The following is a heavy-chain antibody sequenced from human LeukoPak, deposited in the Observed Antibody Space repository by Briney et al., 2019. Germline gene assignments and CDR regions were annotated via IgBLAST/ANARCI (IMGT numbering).Heavy chain of an antibody. Sequence: SETPSLTCTVSGGSISSSSYYWCWIRQPPGKGLGWIGSIYYSGSTYYNPSLKSRVTISVDTSNNHSSLKLSSVTASDTAVYYCAIRFLEWLFIWDAFDIWGQGTMVTVSS. CDR3: AIRFLEWLFIWDAFDI. D-gene: IGHD3-3*01. J-gene: IGHJ3*02. CDR1: GGSISSSSYY. V-gene: IGHV4-39*07. CDR2: IYYSGST.